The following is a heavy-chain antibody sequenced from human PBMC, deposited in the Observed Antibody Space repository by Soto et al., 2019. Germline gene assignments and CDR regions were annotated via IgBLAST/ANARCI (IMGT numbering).Heavy chain of an antibody. CDR1: GFTFSTSS. V-gene: IGHV3-23*01. Sequence: EVQVLESGGDLVQPGGSLRLTCSVSGFTFSTSSMNWVRQAPGKALEWVSSISGSGDITYYADSVKGRFTTSRDNSKSPVYLQMNSLRVEDTAVYHCAKGWDTSIADAFEIWGQGTMVTVSS. CDR3: AKGWDTSIADAFEI. J-gene: IGHJ3*02. D-gene: IGHD1-26*01. CDR2: ISGSGDIT.